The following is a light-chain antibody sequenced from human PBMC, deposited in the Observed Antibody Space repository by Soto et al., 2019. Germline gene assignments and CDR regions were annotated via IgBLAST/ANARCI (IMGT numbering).Light chain of an antibody. J-gene: IGKJ1*01. Sequence: EIVLTQSPGTLSLSPGERATLYCRASQSVSNNYLAWYQQKPGQAPRLLIYGASNRATGIPDRFSGSGSGTDFTLTISRLEPEDFAVYYCQQYNNWPRTFGQGTKVDIK. CDR1: QSVSNNY. CDR2: GAS. CDR3: QQYNNWPRT. V-gene: IGKV3-20*01.